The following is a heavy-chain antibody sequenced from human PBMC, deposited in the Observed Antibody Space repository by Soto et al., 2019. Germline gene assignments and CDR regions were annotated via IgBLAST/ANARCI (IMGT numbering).Heavy chain of an antibody. Sequence: QVQLVQSGAELKKPGASVSLSCKASGFSFNTYYIHWVRQSPGEGLQWMGVINPSIGFTSYPKKFQGRGSMTAEMSTKTVYLELNSLKSEDTAVYFCARDWPDTYCGGDCPLGYYYHGMDVWGQGTAVTVSS. V-gene: IGHV1-46*02. D-gene: IGHD2-21*02. CDR2: INPSIGFT. CDR3: ARDWPDTYCGGDCPLGYYYHGMDV. CDR1: GFSFNTYY. J-gene: IGHJ6*02.